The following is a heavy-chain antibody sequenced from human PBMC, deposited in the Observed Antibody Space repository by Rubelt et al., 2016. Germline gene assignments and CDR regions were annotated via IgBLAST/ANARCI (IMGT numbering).Heavy chain of an antibody. CDR3: AKNLYPSGWYGNDY. Sequence: GKGLEWVANIKQDGSEKYYVDSVKGRFTISRDNAKNSLYLQMNSLRVDDTAVYYCAKNLYPSGWYGNDYWGQGTLVTVSA. CDR2: IKQDGSEK. D-gene: IGHD6-19*01. J-gene: IGHJ4*02. V-gene: IGHV3-7*05.